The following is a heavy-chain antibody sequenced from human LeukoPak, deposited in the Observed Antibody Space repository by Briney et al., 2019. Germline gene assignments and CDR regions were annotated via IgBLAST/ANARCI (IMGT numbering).Heavy chain of an antibody. Sequence: SETLSLTCTVSGDSISNYYWSWIRQPPGKGLEWIGYISYSGSTNYNPSLKSRVTISVDTSKNQFSLKLSSVTAADTAVYYCARYSSGLWQQPRYDYWGQGTLVTVSS. CDR3: ARYSSGLWQQPRYDY. CDR2: ISYSGST. CDR1: GDSISNYY. D-gene: IGHD6-13*01. V-gene: IGHV4-59*08. J-gene: IGHJ4*02.